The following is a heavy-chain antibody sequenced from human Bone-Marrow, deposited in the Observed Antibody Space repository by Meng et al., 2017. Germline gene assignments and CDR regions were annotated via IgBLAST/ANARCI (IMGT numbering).Heavy chain of an antibody. V-gene: IGHV1-18*01. Sequence: GEPVQLGAAVDVPGASGNVPLSASGYTFTSYGIRWVRQAPGQGIEWMGWISAYNGNTNYAQKLQGRVTMITETSTSTAYMELRSLRSDDTDVYYCARTYYYDSSGYYSSRYWGQGTLVTVSS. CDR3: ARTYYYDSSGYYSSRY. J-gene: IGHJ4*02. CDR2: ISAYNGNT. CDR1: GYTFTSYG. D-gene: IGHD3-22*01.